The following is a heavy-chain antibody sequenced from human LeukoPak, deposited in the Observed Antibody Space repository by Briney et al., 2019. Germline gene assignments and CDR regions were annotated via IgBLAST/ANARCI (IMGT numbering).Heavy chain of an antibody. CDR3: VGFGVYGGL. V-gene: IGHV3-48*01. CDR2: ISGSSGTI. D-gene: IGHD4-23*01. J-gene: IGHJ4*02. CDR1: GFSFSDYD. Sequence: GGSLRLSCAASGFSFSDYDMHWVRQGKGKGLDWVAYISGSSGTIHYADSVRGRFSISRDNVQQSLYQQMNSLRAEDTAVYYCVGFGVYGGLWGQGTVVTVSP.